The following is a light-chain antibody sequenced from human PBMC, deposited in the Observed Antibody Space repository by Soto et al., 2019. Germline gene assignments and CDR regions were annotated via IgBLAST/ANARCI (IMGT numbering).Light chain of an antibody. J-gene: IGKJ1*01. CDR1: QSINSN. V-gene: IGKV3-15*01. Sequence: TVMTQSPATLSVTPEERATLSCRASQSINSNLAWYQQQPGQAPRLLIYGASTRATGIPARFSGSGSGTEFTLTISSLQSEDFAVYYCQQYTNGPPWTFGQGTKV. CDR2: GAS. CDR3: QQYTNGPPWT.